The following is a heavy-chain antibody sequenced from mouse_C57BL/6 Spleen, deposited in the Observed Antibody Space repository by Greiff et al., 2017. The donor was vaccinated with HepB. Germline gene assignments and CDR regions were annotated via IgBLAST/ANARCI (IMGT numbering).Heavy chain of an antibody. J-gene: IGHJ4*01. Sequence: VQLQQSGAELVRPGTSVKVSCKASGYAFTNYLIEWVKQRPGQGLEWIGVINPGSGGTNYNEKLKGKATLTADKSSSTAYMQLSSLTSEDSAVYFCARRGRAMDYWGQGTSVTVSS. CDR2: INPGSGGT. CDR3: ARRGRAMDY. CDR1: GYAFTNYL. V-gene: IGHV1-54*01.